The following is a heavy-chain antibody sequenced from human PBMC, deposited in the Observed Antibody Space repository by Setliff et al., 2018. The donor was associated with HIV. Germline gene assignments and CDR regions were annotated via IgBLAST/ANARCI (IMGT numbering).Heavy chain of an antibody. CDR1: GGSFSGYY. CDR2: INHSGNT. V-gene: IGHV4-34*01. CDR3: ATLRRTWLQQWSHVDR. J-gene: IGHJ6*03. Sequence: SETLSLTCGVYGGSFSGYYWSWIRQSPGKGLEWIGEINHSGNTNYNPSLKSRVTMSVGTSKNQFSLNLTSVTAADTAVYYCATLRRTWLQQWSHVDRGGKG. D-gene: IGHD3-22*01.